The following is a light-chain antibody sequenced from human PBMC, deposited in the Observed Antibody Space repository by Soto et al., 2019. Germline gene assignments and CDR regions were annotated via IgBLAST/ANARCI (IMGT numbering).Light chain of an antibody. Sequence: EIVLTQSPATLSLSPGQRATLSCRASQSVSSYLAWYQQHPGQAPRLLIYDASNRATGIPARFSGTGSGTDFTLTISSLEPEDFAVYYCQQRSNWITFGGGTKVE. CDR3: QQRSNWIT. V-gene: IGKV3-11*01. CDR1: QSVSSY. J-gene: IGKJ4*01. CDR2: DAS.